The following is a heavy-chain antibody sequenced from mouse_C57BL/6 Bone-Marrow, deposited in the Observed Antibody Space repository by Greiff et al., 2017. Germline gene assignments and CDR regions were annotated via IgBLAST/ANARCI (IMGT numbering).Heavy chain of an antibody. CDR2: IYPGSGST. Sequence: QVQLQQPGAELVKPGASVKMSCKASGYTFTSYWITWVKQRPGQGLEWIGDIYPGSGSTNYNEKFKSKATLTVDTSSSTAYMQLSSLTSEDSAVYYCARRDGSSSYFDYWGQGTTLTVSS. J-gene: IGHJ2*01. D-gene: IGHD1-1*01. CDR3: ARRDGSSSYFDY. V-gene: IGHV1-55*01. CDR1: GYTFTSYW.